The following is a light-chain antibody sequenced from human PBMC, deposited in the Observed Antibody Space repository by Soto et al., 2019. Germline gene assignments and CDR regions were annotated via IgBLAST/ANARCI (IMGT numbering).Light chain of an antibody. CDR3: QQYGSSPRT. J-gene: IGKJ1*01. CDR2: GAS. V-gene: IGKV3-20*01. Sequence: EIVLTQSPGTLSLSPGETATLSCRASQTISNTYLAWYQHKPGQAPRLLIYGASTRATGIPARFSGSGSGTDFTLTVNRLEPEDFAVDYCQQYGSSPRTFGQGTEVEI. CDR1: QTISNTY.